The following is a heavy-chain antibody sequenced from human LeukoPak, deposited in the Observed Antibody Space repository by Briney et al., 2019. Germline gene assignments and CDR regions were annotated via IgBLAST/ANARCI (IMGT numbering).Heavy chain of an antibody. V-gene: IGHV1-69*13. CDR3: ARDASIYDNSAYYFLW. CDR1: GGTFSRYA. J-gene: IGHJ4*02. D-gene: IGHD3-22*01. Sequence: SVKVSCKASGGTFSRYAISWVRQAPGQGLEWMGGITPMFGTAKYAQKLQGRVTITAHESSSTAYMELSSLRSEDTAVYYCARDASIYDNSAYYFLWWGQGTLVTVSS. CDR2: ITPMFGTA.